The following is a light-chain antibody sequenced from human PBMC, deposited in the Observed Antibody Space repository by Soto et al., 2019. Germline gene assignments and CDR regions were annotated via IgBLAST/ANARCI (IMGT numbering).Light chain of an antibody. V-gene: IGKV1-39*01. CDR2: AAY. CDR3: KQSYSTTIT. Sequence: DIQMTQSPSSLSASVGDRVTITCRASQSISSYLNWYHQKPGKAPKLLIYAAYSLQSGVQSRFSGSGSGTDFTLTIRSLQPEDFATYYCKQSYSTTITFGQGTRLEIK. CDR1: QSISSY. J-gene: IGKJ5*01.